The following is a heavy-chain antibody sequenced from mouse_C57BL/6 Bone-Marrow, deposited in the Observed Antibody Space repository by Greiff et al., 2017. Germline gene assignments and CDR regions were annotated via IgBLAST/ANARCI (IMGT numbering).Heavy chain of an antibody. J-gene: IGHJ2*01. Sequence: VHLVESGAELARPGASVKLSCKASGYTFTSYGIRWVKQSTGQGLEWIGEIYPRSGNTYYTEKFKGTATLTVDKYSSTAYMELRSLTSEDSAVYFCASYYGRRGNYGGQGTMLTVSS. D-gene: IGHD1-1*01. V-gene: IGHV1-81*01. CDR3: ASYYGRRGNY. CDR2: IYPRSGNT. CDR1: GYTFTSYG.